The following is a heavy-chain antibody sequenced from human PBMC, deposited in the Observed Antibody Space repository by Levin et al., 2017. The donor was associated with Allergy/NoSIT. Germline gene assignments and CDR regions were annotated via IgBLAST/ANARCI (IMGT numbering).Heavy chain of an antibody. V-gene: IGHV3-7*03. D-gene: IGHD3-10*01. Sequence: SCAASGFTFSSYWMSWVRQAPGKGLEWVANIKQDGSEKYYVDSVKGRFTISRDNAKNSLYLQMNSLRAEDTAVYYCARDPLDYYGSGSPLGGYFDYWGQGTLVTVSS. J-gene: IGHJ4*02. CDR2: IKQDGSEK. CDR3: ARDPLDYYGSGSPLGGYFDY. CDR1: GFTFSSYW.